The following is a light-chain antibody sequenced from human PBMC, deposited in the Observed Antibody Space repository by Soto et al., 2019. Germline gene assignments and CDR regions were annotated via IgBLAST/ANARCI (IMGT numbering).Light chain of an antibody. J-gene: IGLJ1*01. CDR3: SSYTSSSTPYV. CDR1: SSDVGGYNY. Sequence: QSALTQPASVSGSPGQSITNSCTGTSSDVGGYNYVSWYQQHPGKAPKLMIYEVSNRPSGVSNRFSGSKSGNTASLTISGLQAEDEADYYCSSYTSSSTPYVFGTGTKLTVL. CDR2: EVS. V-gene: IGLV2-14*01.